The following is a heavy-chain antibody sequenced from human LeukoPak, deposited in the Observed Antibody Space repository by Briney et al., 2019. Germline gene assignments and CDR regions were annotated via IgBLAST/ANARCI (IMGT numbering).Heavy chain of an antibody. V-gene: IGHV3-7*03. D-gene: IGHD5-12*01. CDR1: GFTFSSYW. CDR3: VRYFTEVAPTLRLDC. Sequence: GGSLRLSCAASGFTFSSYWMNWVRQAPGKGLEWVATIKQDGRDKYYVDSVKGRFTISRDDAKNSLYLQMNSLRVEDTAVYHCVRYFTEVAPTLRLDCWGQGTLVTVSS. J-gene: IGHJ4*02. CDR2: IKQDGRDK.